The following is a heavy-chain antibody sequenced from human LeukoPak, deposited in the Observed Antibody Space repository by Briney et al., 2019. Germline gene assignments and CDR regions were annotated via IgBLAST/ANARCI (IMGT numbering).Heavy chain of an antibody. Sequence: GASVKVSCKASGYVFTGYFMHWVRQAPGQGLEWMGRIIPIFGTANYAQKFQGRVTITTDESTSTAYMELSSLRSEDTAVYYCARESVPPYCGGDCCLDYWGQGTLVTVSS. CDR2: IIPIFGTA. CDR1: GYVFTGYF. V-gene: IGHV1-69*05. CDR3: ARESVPPYCGGDCCLDY. J-gene: IGHJ4*02. D-gene: IGHD2-21*02.